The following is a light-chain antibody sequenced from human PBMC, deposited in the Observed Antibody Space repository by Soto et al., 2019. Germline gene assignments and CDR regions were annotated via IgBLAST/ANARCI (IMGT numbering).Light chain of an antibody. J-gene: IGKJ4*01. CDR1: QTIITS. V-gene: IGKV1-12*01. CDR2: SIS. Sequence: DIQLTQSPSALSASIGDRVSITCRASQTIITSLAWYQQKPGKAPKLLIYSISSLQRGVPSRFSGTGSGTDFTLTISSLQPEDFATYYCHQADSFPLTFGGGTKVEIK. CDR3: HQADSFPLT.